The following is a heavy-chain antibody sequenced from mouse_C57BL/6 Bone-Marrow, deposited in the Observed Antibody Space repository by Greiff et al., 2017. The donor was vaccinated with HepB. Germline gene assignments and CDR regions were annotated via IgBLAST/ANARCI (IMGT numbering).Heavy chain of an antibody. V-gene: IGHV14-3*01. CDR1: GFNIKNTY. CDR2: IDPANGNT. J-gene: IGHJ4*01. CDR3: ARGTDWDGGAMDY. D-gene: IGHD4-1*01. Sequence: VHVKQSVAELVRPGASVKLSCTASGFNIKNTYMHWVKQRPEQGLEWIGRIDPANGNTKYAPKFQGKATITADTSSNTAYLQLSSLTSEDTAIYYCARGTDWDGGAMDYWGQGTSVTVSS.